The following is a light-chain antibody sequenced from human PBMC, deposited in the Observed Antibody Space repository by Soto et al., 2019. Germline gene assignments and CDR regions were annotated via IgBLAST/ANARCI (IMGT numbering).Light chain of an antibody. CDR2: LGS. V-gene: IGKV2-28*01. J-gene: IGKJ2*01. Sequence: DVVMTQSPLSLPVTPGEPASISCRSSQSLLHSNGYNYLDWYLQKPGQSPQLLIDLGSNRASGVPDRFSGSVSGTAFTLKISRVDAGDVGVYYCMQALQTPYTFAQGTKLEIK. CDR1: QSLLHSNGYNY. CDR3: MQALQTPYT.